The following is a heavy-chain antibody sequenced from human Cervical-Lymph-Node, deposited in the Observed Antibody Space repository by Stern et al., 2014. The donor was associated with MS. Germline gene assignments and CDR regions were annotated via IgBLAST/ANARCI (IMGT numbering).Heavy chain of an antibody. Sequence: QLVQSGAEVKKPGSSVKVSCKASGGTFSSYAISWVRQAPGQGLEWLGGIIPIFGTANYAQKFQGRVTITADESTSTAYMELSSLRSEDTAVYYCAGPYSSGWYAHYGMDVWGQGTTVTVSS. V-gene: IGHV1-69*01. CDR1: GGTFSSYA. D-gene: IGHD6-19*01. CDR2: IIPIFGTA. CDR3: AGPYSSGWYAHYGMDV. J-gene: IGHJ6*02.